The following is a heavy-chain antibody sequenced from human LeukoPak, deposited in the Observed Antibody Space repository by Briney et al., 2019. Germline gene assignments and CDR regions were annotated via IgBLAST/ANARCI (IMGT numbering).Heavy chain of an antibody. CDR2: ISSGGGDS. CDR3: ARSSPYGKSYYFDY. D-gene: IGHD4-17*01. J-gene: IGHJ4*02. Sequence: GGSLILSCAASGFSFSDYYMSWIRQAPGKGLEWVSYISSGGGDSNYVDPVRGRFTISRDNAKNSLYLQMNSLRAEDTAVYYCARSSPYGKSYYFDYWGQGTLVTVSS. V-gene: IGHV3-11*03. CDR1: GFSFSDYY.